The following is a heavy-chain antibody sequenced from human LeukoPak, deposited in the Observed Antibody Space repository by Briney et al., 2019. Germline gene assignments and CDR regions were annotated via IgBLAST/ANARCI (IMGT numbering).Heavy chain of an antibody. D-gene: IGHD4/OR15-4a*01. J-gene: IGHJ4*02. CDR3: ARGANYAGAYYFDY. Sequence: TGGSLRLSCAASGFTFSSYAMSWVRQAPGKGLEWVSAISGSGGSTYYADSVKGRFTISRDNSKNTLYLQMDSLGAEDTAVYYCARGANYAGAYYFDYWGQGTLVTVSS. CDR2: ISGSGGST. V-gene: IGHV3-23*01. CDR1: GFTFSSYA.